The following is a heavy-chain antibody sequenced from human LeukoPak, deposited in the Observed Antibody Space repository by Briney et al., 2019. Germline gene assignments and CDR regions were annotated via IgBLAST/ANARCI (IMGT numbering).Heavy chain of an antibody. D-gene: IGHD5-18*01. CDR1: GYTFTNFV. CDR2: INAYNGNT. CDR3: ARDGTHGYSYGSDY. V-gene: IGHV1-18*01. J-gene: IGHJ4*02. Sequence: GASVKVYCKASGYTFTNFVISWVQQAPGEGLEWMGWINAYNGNTNYAQNLQGRLTMTTDTSTNSTYMELRGLRSDDTAVYYCARDGTHGYSYGSDYWGQGTLVTVSS.